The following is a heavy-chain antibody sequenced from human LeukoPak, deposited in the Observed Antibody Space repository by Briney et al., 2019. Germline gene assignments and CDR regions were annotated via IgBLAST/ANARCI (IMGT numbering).Heavy chain of an antibody. CDR1: GYTFTGYY. V-gene: IGHV1-2*02. J-gene: IGHJ4*02. CDR3: AREGVEMATIGEGYFDY. Sequence: GASVKVSCKASGYTFTGYYMHWVRQAPGQGLEWMGWINPNSGGTNYAQKFQGRVTMTRDTSISTAYMELSRLRSDDTAVYYCAREGVEMATIGEGYFDYWGQGTLVTVSS. D-gene: IGHD5-24*01. CDR2: INPNSGGT.